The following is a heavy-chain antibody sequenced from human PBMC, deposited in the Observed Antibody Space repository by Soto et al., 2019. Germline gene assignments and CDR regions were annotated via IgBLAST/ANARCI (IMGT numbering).Heavy chain of an antibody. Sequence: SLILSCDASGFTFSSYAMNWVRQAPGKGLEWISVIYSGGSTYYADSVKGRFTISRDNSKNTLYLQMNSLRAEDTAVYYCARSVAARRGEDWFDPWGQGTLVTVSS. D-gene: IGHD6-6*01. CDR3: ARSVAARRGEDWFDP. CDR2: IYSGGST. CDR1: GFTFSSYA. J-gene: IGHJ5*02. V-gene: IGHV3-53*01.